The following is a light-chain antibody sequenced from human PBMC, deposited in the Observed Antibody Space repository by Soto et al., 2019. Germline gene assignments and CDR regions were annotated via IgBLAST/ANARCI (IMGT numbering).Light chain of an antibody. CDR2: GAS. V-gene: IGKV3-20*01. Sequence: EIVLTQSPGTLSLSPGERATLSCRASQSVRSSYVGWYQQKPGQAPRLLIYGASNRATGIPDRFSGSGSGSDFSLIISRLEPEDFAVYYCQQYGPSPWTFGQGTKVEVK. CDR3: QQYGPSPWT. CDR1: QSVRSSY. J-gene: IGKJ1*01.